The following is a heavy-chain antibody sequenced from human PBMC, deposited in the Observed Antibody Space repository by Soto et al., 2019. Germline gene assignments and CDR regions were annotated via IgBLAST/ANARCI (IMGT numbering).Heavy chain of an antibody. Sequence: EVQLVESGGGLVQPGGSLRLSCEASGFTFRNYDMHWVRQGTGKGLEWVSGISAAGDPDYADSVEGRFTISRENAQNSFFLQMNSLRVGDTAVYYCARTDRDFDGLDVWGQGTTVIVS. CDR3: ARTDRDFDGLDV. V-gene: IGHV3-13*05. CDR2: ISAAGDP. CDR1: GFTFRNYD. J-gene: IGHJ6*02.